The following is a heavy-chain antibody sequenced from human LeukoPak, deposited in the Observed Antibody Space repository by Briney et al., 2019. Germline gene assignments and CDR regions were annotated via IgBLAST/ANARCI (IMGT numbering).Heavy chain of an antibody. V-gene: IGHV3-30*04. CDR3: AKGGGVYDSSGYYPL. CDR1: GFTFSSYA. J-gene: IGHJ4*02. D-gene: IGHD3-22*01. Sequence: GGSLRLSCAASGFTFSSYAMHWVRQAPGKGLEWVAVISYDGSNKYYADSVKGRFTISRDNSKNTLYLQMNSLRAEDTAVYYCAKGGGVYDSSGYYPLWGQGTLVTVSS. CDR2: ISYDGSNK.